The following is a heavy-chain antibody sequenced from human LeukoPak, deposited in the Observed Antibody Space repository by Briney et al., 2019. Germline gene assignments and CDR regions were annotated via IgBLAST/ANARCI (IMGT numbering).Heavy chain of an antibody. CDR2: ISAYNGNT. CDR1: GYTFISYG. J-gene: IGHJ5*02. CDR3: ARDGNLLLEYWFDP. Sequence: VASVTVSCTASGYTFISYGISWVRQAPGQGLEWMGWISAYNGNTNYAQKLQGRVTMTTDTSTSTAYMELRSLRSDDTAVYYCARDGNLLLEYWFDPWGQGTLVTVSS. V-gene: IGHV1-18*01. D-gene: IGHD2-15*01.